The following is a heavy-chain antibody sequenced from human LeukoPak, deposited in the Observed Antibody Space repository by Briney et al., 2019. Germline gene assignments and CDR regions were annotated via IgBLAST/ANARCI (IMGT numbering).Heavy chain of an antibody. J-gene: IGHJ4*02. V-gene: IGHV1-69*06. CDR2: IIPIFGTA. D-gene: IGHD3-10*01. Sequence: SVKVSCKASGGTFSSYAISWVRQAPGQGLEWMGGIIPIFGTANYAQKFQGRVTITADKSTSTAYMELSSLRSEDTAVYYCARRRDYYGSGSYYKGIYYFDYWGQGTLVTVSS. CDR1: GGTFSSYA. CDR3: ARRRDYYGSGSYYKGIYYFDY.